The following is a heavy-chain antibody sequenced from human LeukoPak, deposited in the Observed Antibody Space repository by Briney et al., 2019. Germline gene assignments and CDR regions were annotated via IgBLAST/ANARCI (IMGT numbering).Heavy chain of an antibody. Sequence: GGSLRLSCAASGFTFSTYAIHWVRRAPGKGLEWVAFISNNGRNKGYADSVKGRFTISRDNSKNTLYLQVNSLRAEDTAVYYCAKDPSSVGGATFLWGKGTTVTVSS. CDR3: AKDPSSVGGATFL. CDR1: GFTFSTYA. V-gene: IGHV3-30*04. CDR2: ISNNGRNK. D-gene: IGHD1-26*01. J-gene: IGHJ6*04.